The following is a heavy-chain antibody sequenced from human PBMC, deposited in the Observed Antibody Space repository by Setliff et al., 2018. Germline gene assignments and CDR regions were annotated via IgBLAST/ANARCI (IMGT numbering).Heavy chain of an antibody. V-gene: IGHV3-64*02. Sequence: GGSLRLSCAASGLTFSSSAMHWVRQAPGKELEYVSAISSDGSSTYYADSVKVRFTISRDNSKNTLYLQMGSLRAEDMAVYYCARAAYSTRWYGYYYYMDVWGKGTTVTVSS. D-gene: IGHD6-13*01. CDR1: GLTFSSSA. CDR3: ARAAYSTRWYGYYYYMDV. CDR2: ISSDGSST. J-gene: IGHJ6*03.